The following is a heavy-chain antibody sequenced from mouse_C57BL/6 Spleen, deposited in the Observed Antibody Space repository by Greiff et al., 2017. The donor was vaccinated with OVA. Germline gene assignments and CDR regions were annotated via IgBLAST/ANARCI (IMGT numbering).Heavy chain of an antibody. J-gene: IGHJ4*01. CDR3: ARGGTNYYAIDY. CDR1: GYAFTNYL. Sequence: VQLQQSGAELVRPGTSVKVSCKASGYAFTNYLIEWVKQRPGQGLEWIGVLNPGSGGTNYNEKFKGKATLTADKSSRTAYMQLISLTTEDAAVYFFARGGTNYYAIDYWGQGTSVTVSS. CDR2: LNPGSGGT. V-gene: IGHV1-54*01. D-gene: IGHD1-1*02.